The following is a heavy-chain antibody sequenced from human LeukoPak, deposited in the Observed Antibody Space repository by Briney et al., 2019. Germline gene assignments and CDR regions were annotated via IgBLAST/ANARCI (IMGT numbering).Heavy chain of an antibody. V-gene: IGHV4-39*01. J-gene: IGHJ2*01. CDR3: ARHVPSALRVVVVTSDWYFDL. CDR1: GGSIINNHYY. Sequence: SETLSLTCTASGGSIINNHYYWGWIRQPPGKGLEWIGTVLHCGSTYYNPSLESRVTISVDTANNQFSLNLRSVTAADTALYYCARHVPSALRVVVVTSDWYFDLWGRGTLVTVSS. CDR2: VLHCGST. D-gene: IGHD2-21*02.